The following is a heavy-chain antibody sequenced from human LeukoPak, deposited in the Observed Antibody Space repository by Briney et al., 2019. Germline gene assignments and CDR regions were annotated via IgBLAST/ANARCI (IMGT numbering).Heavy chain of an antibody. D-gene: IGHD4/OR15-4a*01. CDR1: GFTFSTYG. CDR3: AKVLDYGDYGGVDP. CDR2: IRYDGSST. J-gene: IGHJ5*02. Sequence: GGSLRLSCTASGFTFSTYGMHWVRQAPGKGLDWVAFIRYDGSSTYYADSVKGRFTISRDNSKNTLYLQMNSLRTVDTAVYYCAKVLDYGDYGGVDPWGQGTLVTVSS. V-gene: IGHV3-30*02.